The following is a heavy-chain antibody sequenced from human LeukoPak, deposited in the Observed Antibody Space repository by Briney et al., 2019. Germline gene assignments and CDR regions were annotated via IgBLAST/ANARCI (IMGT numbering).Heavy chain of an antibody. CDR1: GFTFSSYG. V-gene: IGHV3-7*01. CDR3: ARGHWLNSFDY. D-gene: IGHD6-19*01. Sequence: GGSLRLSCAASGFTFSSYGMHWVRQAPGKGLEWVANIKQDGSEKYYVDSVKDRFTISRDNANNSLYLQMNSLRAEDTAVYYCARGHWLNSFDYWGQGTLVTVSS. CDR2: IKQDGSEK. J-gene: IGHJ4*02.